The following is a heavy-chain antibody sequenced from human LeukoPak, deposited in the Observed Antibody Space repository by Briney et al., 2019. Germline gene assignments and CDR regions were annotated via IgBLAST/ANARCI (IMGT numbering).Heavy chain of an antibody. CDR2: IIGSGGST. CDR1: GFTFSSYA. V-gene: IGHV3-23*01. J-gene: IGHJ3*02. D-gene: IGHD3-10*01. CDR3: AKGSQMVRGFIHVDI. Sequence: PGGSLSLSFAASGFTFSSYAMSWVRPAPGKGLAWVSAIIGSGGSTYYADSVKGRFTISRDNSKNTLYLQMKSLRAEDTALYYCAKGSQMVRGFIHVDIWGQGTMVTVSS.